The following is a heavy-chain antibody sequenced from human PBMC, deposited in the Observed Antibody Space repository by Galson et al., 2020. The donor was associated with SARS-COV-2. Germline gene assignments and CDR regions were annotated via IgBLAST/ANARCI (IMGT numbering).Heavy chain of an antibody. CDR3: ARVAANIVVVPAATEDYYYYGMDV. Sequence: PSETLSLTCTVSGGSISSGGYYWSWIRQNPGKGLEWIGYIYYSGSTYYNPSLKSRVTISVDTSKNQFSLKLSSVTAADTAVYYCARVAANIVVVPAATEDYYYYGMDVWGQGTTVTVSS. V-gene: IGHV4-31*03. CDR1: GGSISSGGYY. J-gene: IGHJ6*02. CDR2: IYYSGST. D-gene: IGHD2-2*01.